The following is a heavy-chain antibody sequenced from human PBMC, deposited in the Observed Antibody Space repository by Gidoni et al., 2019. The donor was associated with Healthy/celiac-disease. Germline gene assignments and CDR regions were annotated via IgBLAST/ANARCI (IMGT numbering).Heavy chain of an antibody. V-gene: IGHV1-69*04. CDR3: ARERGYDFWSGYDEPRNTRPLDY. CDR2: IIPILGIA. D-gene: IGHD3-3*01. J-gene: IGHJ4*02. Sequence: QVQLVQSGAAVKKPGSSVKVSCKASGGTFSSSAISWVRQAPGQGLEWMGRIIPILGIANYAQKFQGRVTITADKSTSTAYMELSSLRSEETAVYYCARERGYDFWSGYDEPRNTRPLDYWGQGTLVTVSS. CDR1: GGTFSSSA.